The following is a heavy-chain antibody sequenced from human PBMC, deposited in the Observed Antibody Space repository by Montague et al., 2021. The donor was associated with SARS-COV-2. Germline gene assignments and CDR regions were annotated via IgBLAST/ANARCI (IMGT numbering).Heavy chain of an antibody. V-gene: IGHV4-34*01. CDR2: INHSGST. CDR3: ARGRVVAATLSDYYYYGTDV. CDR1: GGSFSGYY. Sequence: SETLSLTCAVYGGSFSGYYWSWIRQPPGKGLEWIGEINHSGSTNYNPSLKSRVTISVDTSKNQFSLKLSSVTAADTAVYYCARGRVVAATLSDYYYYGTDVWGQGTTVTVSS. D-gene: IGHD2-15*01. J-gene: IGHJ6*02.